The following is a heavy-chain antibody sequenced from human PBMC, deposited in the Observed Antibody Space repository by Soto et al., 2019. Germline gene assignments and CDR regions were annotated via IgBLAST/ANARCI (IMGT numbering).Heavy chain of an antibody. CDR2: INAGNGNT. V-gene: IGHV1-3*01. Sequence: QVPLVQSGAEVKKPGASVKVSCKASGYTFTSYAMHWVRQAPGQRLEWMGWINAGNGNTKYSQKFQGRVTITSDTSASTAYMELSSLRSEDTAVYYCARDQGSFGELELLYWGQGTLVTVSS. J-gene: IGHJ4*02. D-gene: IGHD1-7*01. CDR1: GYTFTSYA. CDR3: ARDQGSFGELELLY.